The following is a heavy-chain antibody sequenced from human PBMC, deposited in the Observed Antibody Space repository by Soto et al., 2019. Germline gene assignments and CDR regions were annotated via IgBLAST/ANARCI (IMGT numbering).Heavy chain of an antibody. CDR1: GFTVSSNY. CDR3: AKVVAQNTT. D-gene: IGHD6-6*01. Sequence: GGSLRLSCAASGFTVSSNYMSWVRQAPGKGLEWVSAISGSGGSTYYADSVKGRFTISRDNSKNTLYLQMNSLRAEDTAVYYCAKVVAQNTTWGQGTLVTVSS. V-gene: IGHV3-23*01. J-gene: IGHJ5*02. CDR2: ISGSGGST.